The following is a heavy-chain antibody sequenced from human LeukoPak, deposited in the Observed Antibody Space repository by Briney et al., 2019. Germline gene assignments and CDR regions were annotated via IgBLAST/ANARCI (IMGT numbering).Heavy chain of an antibody. J-gene: IGHJ5*02. CDR1: GYTFTSYG. V-gene: IGHV1-18*01. CDR2: ISAYNGNT. Sequence: ASVKVSCKASGYTFTSYGIGWVRQAPGQGLEWMGWISAYNGNTHYAQKFQGRATMTTDISTSTAYMELRSLTSDDTAMYYCARDHVHNWNDAEPFDPWGQGTLVTVSS. D-gene: IGHD1-20*01. CDR3: ARDHVHNWNDAEPFDP.